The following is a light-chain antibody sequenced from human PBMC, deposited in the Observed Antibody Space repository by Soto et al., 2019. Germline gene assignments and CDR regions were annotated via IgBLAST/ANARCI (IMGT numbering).Light chain of an antibody. CDR3: QQRSNWPYT. CDR1: QSVSSY. CDR2: DAS. Sequence: EIVLTQSPATLSLSPGERATLSCRASQSVSSYLAWYQQKPGQAPRLLIYDASNRATGIPARFSGSGPGTDFTLTISSLEPVDFAVYYCQQRSNWPYTFGQGTKLEIK. V-gene: IGKV3D-11*02. J-gene: IGKJ2*01.